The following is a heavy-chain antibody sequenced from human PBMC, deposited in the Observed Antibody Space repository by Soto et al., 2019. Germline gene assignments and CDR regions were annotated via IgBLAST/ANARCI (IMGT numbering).Heavy chain of an antibody. J-gene: IGHJ4*02. CDR2: ISYDGSNK. V-gene: IGHV3-30*18. CDR1: GFTFSSYG. Sequence: GESLKISCAASGFTFSSYGMHWVRQAPGKGLEWVAVISYDGSNKYYADSVKGRFTISRDNSKNTLYLQMNSLRAEDTAVYYCAKDSWYFDLWSQGSQVTVSS. D-gene: IGHD6-13*01. CDR3: AKDSWYFDL.